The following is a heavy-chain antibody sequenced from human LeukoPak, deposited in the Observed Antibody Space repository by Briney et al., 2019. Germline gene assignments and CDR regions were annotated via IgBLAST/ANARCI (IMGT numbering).Heavy chain of an antibody. J-gene: IGHJ4*01. CDR2: VYFNGDT. D-gene: IGHD3/OR15-3a*01. V-gene: IGHV4-59*08. Sequence: PSETLSLTCSLSSGSISSYYWTWFRQPPGKTLQWIGNVYFNGDTNFNPSLKSRVTISVDTSNNQFSLKLTSVTAADTAVYYCARQFGLMRSYRHLDHWGPGILVTVS. CDR3: ARQFGLMRSYRHLDH. CDR1: SGSISSYY.